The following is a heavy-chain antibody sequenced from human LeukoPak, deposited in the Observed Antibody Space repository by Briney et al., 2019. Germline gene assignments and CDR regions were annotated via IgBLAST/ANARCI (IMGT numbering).Heavy chain of an antibody. V-gene: IGHV3-7*03. CDR1: GFTFSNYW. CDR3: ALKPLSTIDY. D-gene: IGHD2-2*01. CDR2: INRDGSER. J-gene: IGHJ4*02. Sequence: GGSLRLSCAASGFTFSNYWMTWVRQAPGKGLEWVANINRDGSERYYVDSVKGRFTISRDDAKSSLYLQMNSLRSEDTAVYYCALKPLSTIDYWGQGTLVTVSS.